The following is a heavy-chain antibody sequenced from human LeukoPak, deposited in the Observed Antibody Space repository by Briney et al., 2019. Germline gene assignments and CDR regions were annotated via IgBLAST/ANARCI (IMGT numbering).Heavy chain of an antibody. CDR2: IYSGGST. D-gene: IGHD3-3*01. CDR3: ASSLCDFWSGYDNWFDP. V-gene: IGHV3-53*05. J-gene: IGHJ5*02. CDR1: GFTVSSNY. Sequence: GGSLRLSCAASGFTVSSNYMSWVRQAPGKGLEWVSVIYSGGSTYYADSVKGRFTISRDNSKNTLYLQMNSLRSEDTAVYYCASSLCDFWSGYDNWFDPWGQGTLVTVSS.